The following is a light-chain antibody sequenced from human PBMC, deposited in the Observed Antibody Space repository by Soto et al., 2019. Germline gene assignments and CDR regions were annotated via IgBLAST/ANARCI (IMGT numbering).Light chain of an antibody. J-gene: IGKJ1*01. CDR2: DAS. V-gene: IGKV3-11*01. CDR3: QQRSNWPVT. Sequence: EIVLTQSPATLSLSPGERATLSCRASQSVSRYLAWYQQKPGQAPRLLIYDASNRATGIPARFSGSGSGTDFTLTISNLEPEDVAVYYCQQRSNWPVTFGQGTKVEIK. CDR1: QSVSRY.